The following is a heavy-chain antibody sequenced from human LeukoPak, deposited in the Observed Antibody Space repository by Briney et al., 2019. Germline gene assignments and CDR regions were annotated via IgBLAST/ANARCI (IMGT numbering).Heavy chain of an antibody. Sequence: GGSLRLSCAASGFTFSSYAMSWVRQAPGKGLEWVAGVSGSGGTTFYADSVRGWFTFSRDNSKNTLYLQMNSLRAEDTAIYYCAKENYYDSSGYWFYWGQGTLVTVSS. J-gene: IGHJ4*02. CDR1: GFTFSSYA. CDR2: VSGSGGTT. CDR3: AKENYYDSSGYWFY. D-gene: IGHD3-22*01. V-gene: IGHV3-23*01.